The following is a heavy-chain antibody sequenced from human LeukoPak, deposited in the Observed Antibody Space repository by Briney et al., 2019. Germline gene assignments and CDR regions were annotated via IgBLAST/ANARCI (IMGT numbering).Heavy chain of an antibody. D-gene: IGHD3-10*01. V-gene: IGHV4-39*07. CDR3: AREGEVYLWFGELSG. Sequence: SETLSLTCTVSGGSISSSNYYWGWIRQPPGKGLEWIGSIYHSGSTYYNPSLKSRVTISVDTSKNQFSLKLSSVTAADTAVYYCAREGEVYLWFGELSGWGQGTLVTVSS. CDR1: GGSISSSNYY. J-gene: IGHJ4*02. CDR2: IYHSGST.